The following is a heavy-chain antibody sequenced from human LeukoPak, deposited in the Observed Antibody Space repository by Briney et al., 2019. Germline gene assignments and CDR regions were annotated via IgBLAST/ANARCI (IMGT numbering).Heavy chain of an antibody. CDR3: ARASTMVRGVIFLIYGMDV. CDR2: INHSGST. J-gene: IGHJ6*02. V-gene: IGHV4-34*01. CDR1: GGSFSGYY. Sequence: MSSETLSLTCAVYGGSFSGYYWSWIRQPPGKGLEWIGEINHSGSTNYNPSPESRVTISVDTSKHQFSLKLSSVTAADTAVYYCARASTMVRGVIFLIYGMDVWGQGTTVTVSS. D-gene: IGHD3-10*01.